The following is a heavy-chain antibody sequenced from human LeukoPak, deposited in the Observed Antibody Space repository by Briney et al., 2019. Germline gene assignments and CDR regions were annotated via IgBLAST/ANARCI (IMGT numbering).Heavy chain of an antibody. D-gene: IGHD5-12*01. CDR2: IYPGDSDT. V-gene: IGHV5-51*01. CDR3: AATSIVATMGGSAFDI. CDR1: GYSFTSYW. Sequence: GESLKISCKGSGYSFTSYWIGWVRQMPGKGLEWMGIIYPGDSDTRYSPSFQGQVTISADKSISTAYLQWSSLKASDTAMYYCAATSIVATMGGSAFDIWGQGTMVTVSS. J-gene: IGHJ3*02.